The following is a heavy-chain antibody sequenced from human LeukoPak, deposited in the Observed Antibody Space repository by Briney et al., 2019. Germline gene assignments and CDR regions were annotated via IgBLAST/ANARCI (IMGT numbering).Heavy chain of an antibody. D-gene: IGHD5-12*01. CDR3: ARGVRNIVATFFDY. CDR2: IYYSGST. Sequence: SETLSLTCTVSGGSISSSSYYWGWIRQPPGKGLEWIGSIYYSGSTYYNPSLKSRVTISVDTSKNQFSLKLSSVTAADTAVYYCARGVRNIVATFFDYWGQGTLVTVSS. V-gene: IGHV4-39*07. J-gene: IGHJ4*02. CDR1: GGSISSSSYY.